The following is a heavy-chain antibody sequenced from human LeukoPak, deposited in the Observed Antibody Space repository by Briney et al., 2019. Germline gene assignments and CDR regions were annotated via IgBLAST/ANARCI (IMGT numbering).Heavy chain of an antibody. CDR2: ISDSGDST. D-gene: IGHD2-2*01. V-gene: IGHV3-23*01. CDR1: AFTFSTYA. Sequence: GGSLRLSCAASAFTFSTYAMSWVRQAPGKGLEWLSTISDSGDSTYYADSVKGRFTISRDNSKNTLYLQMDSLTADDTAFYHCAKDHDQLLSVPYFFDYWGQGTLVTVSS. CDR3: AKDHDQLLSVPYFFDY. J-gene: IGHJ4*02.